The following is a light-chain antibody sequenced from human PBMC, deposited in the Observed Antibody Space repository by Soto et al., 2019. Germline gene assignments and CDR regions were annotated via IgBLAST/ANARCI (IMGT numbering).Light chain of an antibody. CDR2: AAS. Sequence: AIQMTQSPSSLSAAVGDRVTITCRASQGIRNYLGWYQQKPGKAPKLLIDAASSLQSGVPSRFSGSGSGTDFTLTISSLQPEDFETYYCLQDYNYPWTFGQGTKVELK. CDR3: LQDYNYPWT. J-gene: IGKJ1*01. V-gene: IGKV1-6*01. CDR1: QGIRNY.